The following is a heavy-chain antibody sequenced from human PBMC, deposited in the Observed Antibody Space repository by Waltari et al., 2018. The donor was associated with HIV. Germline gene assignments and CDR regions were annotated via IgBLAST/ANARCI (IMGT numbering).Heavy chain of an antibody. CDR1: GYKFTNYA. J-gene: IGHJ5*02. D-gene: IGHD3-3*02. Sequence: QVQLVQSGSELKKPGASVKISCRASGYKFTNYAMNWVRQAPGQGPEWMGWINTNPGNPTYAQGFTVRFVFALDTSVSTAYLQINSLKAEDTAVYYCAKLGMKNWFDPWGQGTLVTVSS. CDR3: AKLGMKNWFDP. V-gene: IGHV7-4-1*02. CDR2: INTNPGNP.